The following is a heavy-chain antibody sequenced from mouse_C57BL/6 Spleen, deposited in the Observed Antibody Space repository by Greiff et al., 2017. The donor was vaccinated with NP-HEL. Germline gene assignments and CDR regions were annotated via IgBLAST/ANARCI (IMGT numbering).Heavy chain of an antibody. CDR3: TTHPAYYGSSYGFAY. CDR1: GFNIKDYY. J-gene: IGHJ3*01. D-gene: IGHD1-1*01. CDR2: IDPEDGDT. V-gene: IGHV14-1*01. Sequence: VHVKQSGAELVRPGASVKLSCTASGFNIKDYYMHWVKQRPEQGLEWIGRIDPEDGDTEYAPKFQGKATMTADTSSNTAYLQLSSLTSEDTAVYYCTTHPAYYGSSYGFAYWGQGTLVTVSA.